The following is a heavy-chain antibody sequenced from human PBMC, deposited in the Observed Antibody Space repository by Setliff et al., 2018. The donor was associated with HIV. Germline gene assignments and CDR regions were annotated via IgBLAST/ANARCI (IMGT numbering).Heavy chain of an antibody. V-gene: IGHV3-30*04. Sequence: GGSLRLSCAASGFTFSSYAMLWVRQAPGKGLEWVAVIWYDGSNKYYADSVKGRFTISRDISKNTVYLQMNSLRPEDTAVYFCVRGDVAFLGVLSPLAVWGQGTMVTVSS. D-gene: IGHD1-26*01. J-gene: IGHJ3*01. CDR3: VRGDVAFLGVLSPLAV. CDR1: GFTFSSYA. CDR2: IWYDGSNK.